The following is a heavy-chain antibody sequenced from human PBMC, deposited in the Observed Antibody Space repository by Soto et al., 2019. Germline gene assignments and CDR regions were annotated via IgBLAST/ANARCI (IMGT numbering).Heavy chain of an antibody. Sequence: ASVKVSCKASGYTFTSYGISWVRQAPGQGLEWMGWISAYNGNTNYAQKLQGRVTMTTDTSTSTAYMELRSLRSDDTAVYYCASAGGLTTVTTFDYWGQGTLVTVSS. V-gene: IGHV1-18*01. CDR3: ASAGGLTTVTTFDY. D-gene: IGHD4-4*01. J-gene: IGHJ4*02. CDR2: ISAYNGNT. CDR1: GYTFTSYG.